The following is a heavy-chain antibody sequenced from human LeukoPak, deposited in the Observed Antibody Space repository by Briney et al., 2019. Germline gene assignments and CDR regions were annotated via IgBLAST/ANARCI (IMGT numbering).Heavy chain of an antibody. CDR2: IIPIFGIA. J-gene: IGHJ4*02. D-gene: IGHD2-2*01. V-gene: IGHV1-69*04. CDR3: ARPRYCSSTSCSFDY. CDR1: GGTFSSYA. Sequence: ASVKVSCKASGGTFSSYAISWVRQAPGQGLEWMGRIIPIFGIASYAQKFQGRVTITADKSTSTAYMELSSLRSEDTAVYYCARPRYCSSTSCSFDYWGQGTLVTVSS.